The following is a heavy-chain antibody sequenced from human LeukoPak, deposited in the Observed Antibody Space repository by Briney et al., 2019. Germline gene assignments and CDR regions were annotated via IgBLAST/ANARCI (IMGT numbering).Heavy chain of an antibody. Sequence: PSETLSLTCTVSGGSISSYYWSWIRQPPGKGLEWIGYIYYSGSTNYNPSLKSRVTISVDTSKNQFSLKLSSVTAADTAVYYCARGSNWNDGIYYFDYWGQGTLVTVSS. V-gene: IGHV4-59*12. CDR3: ARGSNWNDGIYYFDY. CDR2: IYYSGST. D-gene: IGHD1-1*01. CDR1: GGSISSYY. J-gene: IGHJ4*02.